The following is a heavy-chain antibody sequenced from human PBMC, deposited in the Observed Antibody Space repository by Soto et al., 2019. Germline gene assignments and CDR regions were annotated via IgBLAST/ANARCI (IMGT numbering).Heavy chain of an antibody. CDR3: ARESEDLTSNFDY. V-gene: IGHV3-23*01. CDR1: GFTFSSYA. Sequence: GGSLRLSCAASGFTFSSYAMSWVRQAPGKGLEWVSAISGSGGSTYYADSVKGRFTISRDNAKNSLYLEMNSLRAEDTAVYYCARESEDLTSNFDYWGQGTLVTVSS. J-gene: IGHJ4*02. CDR2: ISGSGGST.